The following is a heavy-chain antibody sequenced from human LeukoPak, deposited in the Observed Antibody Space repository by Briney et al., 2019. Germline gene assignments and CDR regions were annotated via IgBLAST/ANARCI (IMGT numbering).Heavy chain of an antibody. D-gene: IGHD5-18*01. V-gene: IGHV1-18*01. J-gene: IGHJ4*02. Sequence: ASVKVSFKASGYTFTSYGISWVRQAPGQGLEWTGWISAYNGNTNYAQKLQGRVTMTTDTSTSTAYMELRSLRSDDTAVYYCARDSDTAMSDYWGQGTLVTVSS. CDR2: ISAYNGNT. CDR1: GYTFTSYG. CDR3: ARDSDTAMSDY.